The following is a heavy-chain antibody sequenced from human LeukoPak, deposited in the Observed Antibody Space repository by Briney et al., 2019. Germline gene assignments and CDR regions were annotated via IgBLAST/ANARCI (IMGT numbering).Heavy chain of an antibody. Sequence: SETLSLTCTVSGYSISSGYYWAWIRQPPGKGLEWLGSIYHTGRTFDNPPLKSRVTMSVDTSKNQISLKLSSVTAADRAVYYCARGSYGDYFDYWGQGALVTVSS. V-gene: IGHV4-38-2*02. J-gene: IGHJ4*02. CDR2: IYHTGRT. D-gene: IGHD4-17*01. CDR3: ARGSYGDYFDY. CDR1: GYSISSGYY.